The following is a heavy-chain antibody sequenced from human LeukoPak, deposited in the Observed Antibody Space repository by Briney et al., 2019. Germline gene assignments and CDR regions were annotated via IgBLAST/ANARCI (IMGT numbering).Heavy chain of an antibody. V-gene: IGHV4-4*09. J-gene: IGHJ2*01. CDR3: ARDVRLPAAALRYFDL. D-gene: IGHD2-2*01. CDR2: IYTSGST. CDR1: GGSISSYY. Sequence: SETLSLTCTVSGGSISSYYWSWIRQPPGKGLEWIGYIYTSGSTNYNPSLKSRVTISVDTSKNQFSLKLSSVTAADTAVYYCARDVRLPAAALRYFDLWGRGTLVTVSS.